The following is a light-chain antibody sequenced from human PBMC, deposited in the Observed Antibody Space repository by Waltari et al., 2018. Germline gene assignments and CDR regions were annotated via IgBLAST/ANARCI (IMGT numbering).Light chain of an antibody. J-gene: IGLJ2*01. CDR3: AAWDDSLNAVV. V-gene: IGLV1-36*01. CDR1: SSHIGTTA. Sequence: QSVLTQPPSVSEAPRQRVTISRSGSSSHIGTTAVNWYQRPPGEAPKLLISSDDLLPSGVSDRFSGSKSGTSASMAIGGLLSEDEGDYYCAAWDDSLNAVVFGGGTKLTVL. CDR2: SDD.